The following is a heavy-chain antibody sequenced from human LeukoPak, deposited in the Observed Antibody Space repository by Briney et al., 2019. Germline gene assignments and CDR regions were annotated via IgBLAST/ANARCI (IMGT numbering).Heavy chain of an antibody. Sequence: GESLNISCKGYGYSFTSYWIGWVRQMPGKGLEWMGIIYPVDSDTRYSPSFQGQVTISADKSISTAYLQWSSLKASDTAMYYCARRTYCSSTSCSEGDWFDPWGQGTLVTVSS. V-gene: IGHV5-51*01. CDR3: ARRTYCSSTSCSEGDWFDP. CDR1: GYSFTSYW. CDR2: IYPVDSDT. D-gene: IGHD2-2*01. J-gene: IGHJ5*02.